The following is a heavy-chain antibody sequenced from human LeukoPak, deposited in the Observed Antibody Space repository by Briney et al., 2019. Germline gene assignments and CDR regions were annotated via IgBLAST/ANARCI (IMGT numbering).Heavy chain of an antibody. CDR2: MNPNSGNT. D-gene: IGHD3-3*01. CDR3: ARVGPDFWSGYYMEYYFDY. Sequence: ASVKVSCKASGYTFTSYDISWVRQATGQGLEWMGWMNPNSGNTGYAQKFQGRVTMTRNTSISTAYMELSSLRSEDTAVYYCARVGPDFWSGYYMEYYFDYWGQGTLVTVSS. CDR1: GYTFTSYD. V-gene: IGHV1-8*01. J-gene: IGHJ4*02.